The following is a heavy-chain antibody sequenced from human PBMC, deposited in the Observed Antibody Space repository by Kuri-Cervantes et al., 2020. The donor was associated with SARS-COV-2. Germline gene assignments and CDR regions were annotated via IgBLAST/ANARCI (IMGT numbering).Heavy chain of an antibody. CDR2: MNPNSGNT. J-gene: IGHJ5*02. CDR1: GGTFSNYA. CDR3: ARDGGRYDILTGSWFDP. V-gene: IGHV1-8*02. D-gene: IGHD3-9*01. Sequence: ASVKVSCKASGGTFSNYAINWVRQATGQGLEWMGWMNPNSGNTGYAQKFQGRVTMTRNTSISTAYMELSSLRSEDTAVYYCARDGGRYDILTGSWFDPWGQGTLVTVSS.